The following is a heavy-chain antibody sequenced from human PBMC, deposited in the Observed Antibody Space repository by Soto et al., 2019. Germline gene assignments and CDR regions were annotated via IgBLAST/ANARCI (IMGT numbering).Heavy chain of an antibody. D-gene: IGHD3-10*01. J-gene: IGHJ4*02. CDR2: IIPILGIA. Sequence: QVQLVQSGAEVKKPGSSVKVSCKASGGTFSSYTISWVRQAPGQGLEWMGRIIPILGIANYAQKFQGRVTITADKSTSTAYMELSSLRSEDTAVYYCARDKGIGELGRWGYWGQGTLVTVSS. CDR3: ARDKGIGELGRWGY. V-gene: IGHV1-69*08. CDR1: GGTFSSYT.